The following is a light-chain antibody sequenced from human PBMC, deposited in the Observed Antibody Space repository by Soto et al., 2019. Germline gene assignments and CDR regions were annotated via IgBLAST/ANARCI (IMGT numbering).Light chain of an antibody. V-gene: IGKV3-20*01. Sequence: EMVLTQSPGTLSLSPGDRATLSCRASQSVSSNYLTWYQQKPGQAPRLLIDGASSRATGIPDRFSGSGSGTDFTLTISRLEPEDFAVYYCQQYDTSPPLTFGGGTRVEIK. CDR2: GAS. CDR1: QSVSSNY. J-gene: IGKJ4*01. CDR3: QQYDTSPPLT.